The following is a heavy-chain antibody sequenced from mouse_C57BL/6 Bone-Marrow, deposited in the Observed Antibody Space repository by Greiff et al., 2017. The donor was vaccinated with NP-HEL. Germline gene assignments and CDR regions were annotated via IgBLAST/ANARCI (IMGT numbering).Heavy chain of an antibody. CDR3: ARSIYYDYADDPFYAMDY. CDR1: GFTFTDHD. CDR2: GLPKANGYTT. Sequence: EVQLVESVGGWGKSGGSLSLSCAASGFTFTDHDMRWVSQPLGKGGEGGGGGLPKANGYTTEYSASVKGRFTISRDNSQSILYLQMNALRAEDMATYYCARSIYYDYADDPFYAMDYWGQGTSVTVSS. D-gene: IGHD2-4*01. J-gene: IGHJ4*01. V-gene: IGHV7-3*01.